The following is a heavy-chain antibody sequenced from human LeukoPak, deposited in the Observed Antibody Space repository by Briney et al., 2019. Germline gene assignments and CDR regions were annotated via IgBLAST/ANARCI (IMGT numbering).Heavy chain of an antibody. CDR2: ISKAGTTI. J-gene: IGHJ4*02. CDR1: GFTFSGYG. V-gene: IGHV3-48*03. D-gene: IGHD2-21*02. CDR3: ARDRGGGDIIFDY. Sequence: PGGSLRLSCAAPGFTFSGYGMNWVRQAPGKGLEWVSYISKAGTTIYYADSVRGRFTISRDNAKNSLYLQMTSLGAEDTAVYYCARDRGGGDIIFDYWGQGTLVTVSS.